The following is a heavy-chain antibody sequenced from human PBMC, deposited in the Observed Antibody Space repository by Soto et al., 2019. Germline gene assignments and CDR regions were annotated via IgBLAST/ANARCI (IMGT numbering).Heavy chain of an antibody. V-gene: IGHV1-69*12. J-gene: IGHJ6*02. Sequence: QVQLVQSGAEVKEPGSSVKVSCQASGGTFSSYALSWVRQAPGQGLEWMGGIIPLFRRPDYAQKFQGRVTITADESKSTAYMELSSLRSEDTAIYYCARDNGRPQLGGNYYYITDVWGQGTTITVSS. D-gene: IGHD3-3*02. CDR3: ARDNGRPQLGGNYYYITDV. CDR2: IIPLFRRP. CDR1: GGTFSSYA.